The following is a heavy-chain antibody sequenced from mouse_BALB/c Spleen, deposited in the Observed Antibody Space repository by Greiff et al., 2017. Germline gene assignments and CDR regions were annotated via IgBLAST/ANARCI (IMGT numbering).Heavy chain of an antibody. CDR1: GFTFSSYA. Sequence: EVQLQESGGGLVKPGGSLKLSCAASGFTFSSYAMSWVRQSPEKRLEWVAEISSGGSYTYYPDTVTGRFTISRDNAKNTLYLEMSSLRSEDTAMYYCAREELGGFDYWGQGTTLTVSS. D-gene: IGHD3-3*01. CDR2: ISSGGSYT. V-gene: IGHV5-9-4*01. CDR3: AREELGGFDY. J-gene: IGHJ2*01.